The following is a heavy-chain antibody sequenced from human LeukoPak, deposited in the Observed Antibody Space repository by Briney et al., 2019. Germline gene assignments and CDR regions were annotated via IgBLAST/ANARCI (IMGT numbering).Heavy chain of an antibody. CDR2: MNPNRGDT. J-gene: IGHJ4*02. Sequence: ASVKVSCKASGYTFTGYYIHWMRQAPGQGLEWMGWMNPNRGDTSYAQKFQGRVTMTRDTPINTAYMELSGLTSDDTAVYYCGRRRIDCSDTGCYVDYWGQGTLVTASS. CDR1: GYTFTGYY. CDR3: GRRRIDCSDTGCYVDY. V-gene: IGHV1-2*02. D-gene: IGHD2-15*01.